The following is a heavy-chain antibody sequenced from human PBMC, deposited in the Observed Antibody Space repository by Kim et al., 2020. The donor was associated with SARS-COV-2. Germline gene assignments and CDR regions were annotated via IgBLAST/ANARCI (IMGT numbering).Heavy chain of an antibody. CDR3: ARACGYSSSWYRYYYYGM. D-gene: IGHD6-13*01. CDR2: INHSGST. Sequence: SETLSLTCAVYGGSFSGYYWSWIRQPPGKGLEWIGEINHSGSTNYNPSLKSRVTISVDTSKNQFSLKLSSVTAADTAVYYCARACGYSSSWYRYYYYGM. J-gene: IGHJ6*01. V-gene: IGHV4-34*01. CDR1: GGSFSGYY.